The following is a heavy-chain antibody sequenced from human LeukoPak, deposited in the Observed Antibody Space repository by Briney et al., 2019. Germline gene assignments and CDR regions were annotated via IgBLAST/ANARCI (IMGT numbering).Heavy chain of an antibody. CDR3: ARGGGLPHYYYYGMDV. D-gene: IGHD3-16*01. V-gene: IGHV4-30-4*08. Sequence: SQTLSLTCTVSGGSISSGGYYWSWIRQHPGKGLEWIGYIYYSGSTYYNPSLKSRVTISVDTSKNQFSLKLSSVTAADTAVYYCARGGGLPHYYYYGMDVWGQGTTVTVSS. CDR1: GGSISSGGYY. CDR2: IYYSGST. J-gene: IGHJ6*02.